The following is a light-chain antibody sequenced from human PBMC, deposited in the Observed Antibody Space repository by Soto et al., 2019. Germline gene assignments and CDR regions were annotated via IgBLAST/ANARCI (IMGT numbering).Light chain of an antibody. Sequence: QSVLTQPASVSGSPGQSITISCTGSSSDVGDYDYVSWYQQHPGKAPKVLISEVSNRPSGVSNRFSGSKSGNTASLTISGLQAEDEADYYYNSYATGNTRGFGTGTKLTVL. CDR3: NSYATGNTRG. V-gene: IGLV2-14*01. CDR2: EVS. J-gene: IGLJ1*01. CDR1: SSDVGDYDY.